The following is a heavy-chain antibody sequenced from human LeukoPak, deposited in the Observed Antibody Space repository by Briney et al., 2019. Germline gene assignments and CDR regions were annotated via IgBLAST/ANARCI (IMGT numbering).Heavy chain of an antibody. D-gene: IGHD1-26*01. V-gene: IGHV3-21*01. J-gene: IGHJ4*02. CDR2: ISSSSSYL. CDR1: GVASTSHT. CDR3: TRHFRGSYADY. Sequence: GGSLRLSSAASGVASTSHTMNSVRQALGKGLLWVSSISSSSSYLYYADSVQGLFTISRDNAKNSLYLQMNSLRVEDTAVYYCTRHFRGSYADYWGQGTLVTVSP.